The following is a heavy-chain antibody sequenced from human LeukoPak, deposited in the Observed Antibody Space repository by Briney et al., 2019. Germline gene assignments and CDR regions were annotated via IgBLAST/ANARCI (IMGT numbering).Heavy chain of an antibody. Sequence: GRSLRLSCAASGFTFSYYGMHWVRQAPGKGLEWVAVIWYDGSNKYYADSVKGRFTISRDNAMNSLYLQMNSLRAEDTAVYYCARDRRGGAFDIWGQGTLVTVSS. V-gene: IGHV3-33*01. CDR1: GFTFSYYG. CDR2: IWYDGSNK. D-gene: IGHD2-15*01. J-gene: IGHJ3*02. CDR3: ARDRRGGAFDI.